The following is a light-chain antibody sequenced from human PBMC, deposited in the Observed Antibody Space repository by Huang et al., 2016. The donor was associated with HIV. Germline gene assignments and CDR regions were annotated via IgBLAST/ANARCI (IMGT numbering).Light chain of an antibody. J-gene: IGKJ4*01. CDR2: WAS. CDR1: QSVLYSSNNKNY. CDR3: QQYYSTPLT. V-gene: IGKV4-1*01. Sequence: DIVMTQSPDSLAVSLGERATINCKSSQSVLYSSNNKNYLAWYQQKPGQPPNLLIYWASTRESGVPDRFSGSGSGTDFTLTISNLQAEDVAVDYCQQYYSTPLTFGGGTKVELK.